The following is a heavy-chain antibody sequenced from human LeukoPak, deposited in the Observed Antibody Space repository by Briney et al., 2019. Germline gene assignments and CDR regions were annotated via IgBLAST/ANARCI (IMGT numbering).Heavy chain of an antibody. J-gene: IGHJ4*02. Sequence: GGSLRLSCAASGFTFSSYCMHWVRQAPGKGLEWVAFIRYDGSNKYYADSVKGRFTISRDNSKNTLYLQMNSLRAEDTAVYYCAKDHRGGSWYYFDYWGQGTLVTVSS. CDR2: IRYDGSNK. V-gene: IGHV3-30*02. CDR3: AKDHRGGSWYYFDY. D-gene: IGHD6-13*01. CDR1: GFTFSSYC.